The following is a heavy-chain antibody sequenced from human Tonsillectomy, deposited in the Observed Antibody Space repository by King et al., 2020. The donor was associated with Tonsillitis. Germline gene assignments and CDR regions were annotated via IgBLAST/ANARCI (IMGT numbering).Heavy chain of an antibody. J-gene: IGHJ4*02. CDR2: IKQDGSEK. V-gene: IGHV3-7*01. CDR1: GFTFSSYW. D-gene: IGHD1-26*01. CDR3: ARTLIGGRYNY. Sequence: VQLVESGGGLVQPGGSLRLSCAASGFTFSSYWMSWVRQAPGKGLEWVANIKQDGSEKYYMDSVKGRFTISRDNAKNSLYLQMNSLRAEDTAVYYCARTLIGGRYNYWGQGTLVTVSS.